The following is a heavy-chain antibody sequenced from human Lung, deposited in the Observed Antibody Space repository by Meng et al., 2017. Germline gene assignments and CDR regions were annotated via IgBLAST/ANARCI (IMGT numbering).Heavy chain of an antibody. CDR1: GYTFTDYY. CDR2: INPNSGGT. V-gene: IGHV1-2*06. Sequence: QVQLVQSGAEVKKPGASVKVSCNASGYTFTDYYIHWVRQAPGQGLEWMGRINPNSGGTNYVQKFQGRVTMTRDTSISTAYMELTRLRSDDTAIYYCARENVGDGGYDFDFWGRGTLVTVSS. CDR3: ARENVGDGGYDFDF. D-gene: IGHD5-12*01. J-gene: IGHJ4*02.